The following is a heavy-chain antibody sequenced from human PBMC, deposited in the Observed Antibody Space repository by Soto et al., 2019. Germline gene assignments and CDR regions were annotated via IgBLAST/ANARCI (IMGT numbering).Heavy chain of an antibody. D-gene: IGHD1-26*01. Sequence: QVQLQESGPGLVKPSQTLSVTCTVSGASISSGSYYWNWIRHHPGKGLEWIGYIYHSGSTNYNPSLRSRFTISVDTSRNQFPLRLSSVPAADTAVYFCARGGGGGVDDWGQGTLVTVSS. CDR1: GASISSGSYY. J-gene: IGHJ4*02. CDR3: ARGGGGGVDD. V-gene: IGHV4-31*03. CDR2: IYHSGST.